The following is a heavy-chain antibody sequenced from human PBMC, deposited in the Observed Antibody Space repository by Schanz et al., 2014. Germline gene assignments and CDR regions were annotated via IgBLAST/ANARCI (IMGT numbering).Heavy chain of an antibody. D-gene: IGHD6-25*01. CDR2: ISYDGSNK. CDR3: AREGQRDWFDP. CDR1: GFIFSNSW. Sequence: VQLVESGGGLVQPGGSLRLSCAASGFIFSNSWMSWVRQAPGKGLEWVAVISYDGSNKYYADSVKGRFTISRDNSKNTLYLQMNSLRAEDTAVYYCAREGQRDWFDPWGQGTLVTVSS. V-gene: IGHV3-30*03. J-gene: IGHJ5*02.